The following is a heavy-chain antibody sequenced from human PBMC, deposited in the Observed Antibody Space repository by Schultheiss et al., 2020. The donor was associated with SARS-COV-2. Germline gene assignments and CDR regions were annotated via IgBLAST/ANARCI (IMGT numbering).Heavy chain of an antibody. CDR3: ARLTGYSNYARRGYYYYYYGMDV. CDR1: GGSISSGVYY. D-gene: IGHD4-11*01. Sequence: SETLSLTCTVSGGSISSGVYYWSWIRQPAGKGLEWIGRIYTSGSTNYNPSLKSRVTMSVDTSKNQFSLKLSSVTAADTAVYYCARLTGYSNYARRGYYYYYYGMDVWGQGTTVTVSS. J-gene: IGHJ6*02. V-gene: IGHV4-61*02. CDR2: IYTSGST.